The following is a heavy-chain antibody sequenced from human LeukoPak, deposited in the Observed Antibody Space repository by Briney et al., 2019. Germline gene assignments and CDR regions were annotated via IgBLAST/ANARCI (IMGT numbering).Heavy chain of an antibody. V-gene: IGHV3-48*01. CDR2: ISSSSGTI. D-gene: IGHD3-22*01. Sequence: LSGGSLRLSCAASGFTFSSYSMNWVRQAPGKGLEWVSYISSSSGTIYYADSVKGRFTISRDNAENSLYLQMSSLRAEDTAVYYCARDQNPQIADAFDTWGQGTMVTVSS. J-gene: IGHJ3*02. CDR3: ARDQNPQIADAFDT. CDR1: GFTFSSYS.